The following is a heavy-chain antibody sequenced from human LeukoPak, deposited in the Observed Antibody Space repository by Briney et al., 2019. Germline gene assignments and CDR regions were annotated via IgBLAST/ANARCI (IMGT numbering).Heavy chain of an antibody. V-gene: IGHV4-39*02. J-gene: IGHJ6*03. CDR1: GDSISTSNYY. D-gene: IGHD5-18*01. CDR2: IYYSGST. CDR3: ARGRYSYGYNNYYYMDV. Sequence: SETLSLTCTVSGDSISTSNYYWGWIRQPPGKGLEWIGSIYYSGSTYYNPSLKSRVTISLDTSKNHFSLNLRSVTAADTAVYYCARGRYSYGYNNYYYMDVWGKGTTVTVSS.